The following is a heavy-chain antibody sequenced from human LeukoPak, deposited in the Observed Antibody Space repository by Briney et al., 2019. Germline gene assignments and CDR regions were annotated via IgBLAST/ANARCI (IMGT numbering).Heavy chain of an antibody. D-gene: IGHD3-10*01. CDR1: GFTFSSYS. J-gene: IGHJ6*03. CDR2: ISSSSSYI. V-gene: IGHV3-21*04. CDR3: TMVRGAYYYYYMDV. Sequence: GGSLRLSCAASGFTFSSYSMNWVRQAPGKGLEWVSSISSSSSYIYYADSVKGRFTISRDNAKNSLYLQMNSLKTEDTAVYYCTMVRGAYYYYYMDVWGKGTTVTISS.